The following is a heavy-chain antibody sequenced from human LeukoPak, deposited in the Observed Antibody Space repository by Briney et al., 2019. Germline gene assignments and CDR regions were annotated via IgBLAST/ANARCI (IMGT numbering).Heavy chain of an antibody. CDR2: IIGSGGAT. CDR3: ARDGTPNYSSGWVYMDV. CDR1: GFTFNTYG. Sequence: GGSLRLSCAASGFTFNTYGMSWVRQAPGKGLEWVSGIIGSGGATYYADSVKGRFTISRDNAKNSLYLQMNSLRVEDTAVYYCARDGTPNYSSGWVYMDVWGEGTTVTISS. V-gene: IGHV3-23*01. J-gene: IGHJ6*03. D-gene: IGHD6-25*01.